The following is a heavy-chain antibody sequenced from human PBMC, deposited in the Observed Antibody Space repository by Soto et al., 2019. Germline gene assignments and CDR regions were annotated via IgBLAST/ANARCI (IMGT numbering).Heavy chain of an antibody. D-gene: IGHD3-3*01. CDR3: ATGVIWIGYFTVDS. Sequence: SVKVSCKASGGSFGNSAINWVRQTPGQGVEWLGGFIPVYRTLNYAQKFQGRVTITADESTGTAYMTLSSLVSDDTAVYYCATGVIWIGYFTVDSWGQGTRVTVSS. J-gene: IGHJ4*02. CDR2: FIPVYRTL. CDR1: GGSFGNSA. V-gene: IGHV1-69*13.